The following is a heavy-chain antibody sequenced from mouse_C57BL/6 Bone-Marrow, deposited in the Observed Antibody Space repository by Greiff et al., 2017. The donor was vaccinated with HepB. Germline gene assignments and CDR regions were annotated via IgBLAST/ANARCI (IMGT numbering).Heavy chain of an antibody. CDR3: ARIYGSVYAMDY. J-gene: IGHJ4*01. Sequence: EVKLMESGGGLVKPGGSLKLSCAASGFTFSDYGMHWVRQAPEKGLEWVAYISSGSSTIYYADTVKGRFTNSRDNAKHTLFLQMTSLRSEDTARYYCARIYGSVYAMDYWGQGTSVTVSS. CDR1: GFTFSDYG. CDR2: ISSGSSTI. V-gene: IGHV5-17*01. D-gene: IGHD1-1*01.